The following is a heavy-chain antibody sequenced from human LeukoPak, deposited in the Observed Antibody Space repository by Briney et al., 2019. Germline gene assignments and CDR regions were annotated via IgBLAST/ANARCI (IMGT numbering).Heavy chain of an antibody. CDR2: INPNSGGT. D-gene: IGHD2-15*01. CDR3: ARGPVVVAATPGSTYFDY. V-gene: IGHV1-2*02. Sequence: ASVKVSCKASGYTFTGYYMHWVRQAPGQGLERMGWINPNSGGTNYAQKFQGRVTMTRDTSISTAYMELRRLRSDDTAVYYCARGPVVVAATPGSTYFDYWGQGTLVTVSS. J-gene: IGHJ4*02. CDR1: GYTFTGYY.